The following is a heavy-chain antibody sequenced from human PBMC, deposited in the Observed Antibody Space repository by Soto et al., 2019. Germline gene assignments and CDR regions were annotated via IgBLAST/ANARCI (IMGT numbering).Heavy chain of an antibody. Sequence: QVQLVESGGGVVQPGRSLSLACAVSGFIFKNYALNWVRQAPGKGLEWVASITRDGYNKYYADSVKGRFTISRDNSKNTLSLQMTAPIVEDSSVYYCTKSSGGSSSVGMDYWGPGTLVTVSS. CDR3: TKSSGGSSSVGMDY. D-gene: IGHD6-6*01. V-gene: IGHV3-30*04. CDR2: ITRDGYNK. J-gene: IGHJ4*02. CDR1: GFIFKNYA.